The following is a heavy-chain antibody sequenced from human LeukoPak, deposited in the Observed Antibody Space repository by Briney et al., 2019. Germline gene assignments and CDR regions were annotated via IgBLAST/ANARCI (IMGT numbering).Heavy chain of an antibody. Sequence: SVKVSCKVSGYTLTELSMHWVRQAPGKGLEWMGGIIPIFGTANYAQKFQGRVTITTDESTSTAYMELSSLRSEDTAVYYCARANIVVVVAATWDSYYFDYWGQGTLVTVSS. D-gene: IGHD2-15*01. CDR3: ARANIVVVVAATWDSYYFDY. J-gene: IGHJ4*02. V-gene: IGHV1-69*05. CDR1: GYTLTELS. CDR2: IIPIFGTA.